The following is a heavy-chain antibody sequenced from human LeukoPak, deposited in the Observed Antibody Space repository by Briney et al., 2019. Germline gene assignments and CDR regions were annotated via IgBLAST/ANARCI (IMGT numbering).Heavy chain of an antibody. V-gene: IGHV3-66*01. J-gene: IGHJ4*02. D-gene: IGHD3-22*01. CDR2: IYSGGST. CDR1: GFTVSSNY. CDR3: ARDHTPPYYYDSSGYLGGPDY. Sequence: GGSLKLSCAASGFTVSSNYMSWVRQAPGKGLEWVSVIYSGGSTYYADSVKGRFTISRDNSKNTLYLQMNSLRAEDTAVYYCARDHTPPYYYDSSGYLGGPDYWGQGTLVTVSS.